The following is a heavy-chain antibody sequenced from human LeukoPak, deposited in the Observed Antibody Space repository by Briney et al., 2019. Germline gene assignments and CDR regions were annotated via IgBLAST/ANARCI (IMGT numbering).Heavy chain of an antibody. V-gene: IGHV3-30*02. Sequence: GGSLRLSCAASGFTFSSYGMHWVRQAPGKGLEWVAFIRYDGSNKYYADSVKGRFTISRDNSKNTLFLQMNSLRAEDTAVYYCAKVMGNIVGATPSDYWGQGTLVTVSS. CDR1: GFTFSSYG. J-gene: IGHJ4*02. CDR2: IRYDGSNK. CDR3: AKVMGNIVGATPSDY. D-gene: IGHD1-26*01.